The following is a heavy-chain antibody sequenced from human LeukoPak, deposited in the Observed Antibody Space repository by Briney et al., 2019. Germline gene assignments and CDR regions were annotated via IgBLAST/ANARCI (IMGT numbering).Heavy chain of an antibody. CDR2: ITDYSGNT. J-gene: IGHJ3*02. D-gene: IGHD2-2*02. CDR1: GYTFTSYG. V-gene: IGHV1-18*01. Sequence: ASVKVSCKASGYTFTSYGISWVRQAPGQGLEWMGWITDYSGNTNYAQKFQGRVTMTRDTSISTAYMELSRLRSDDTAVYYCARGDPICSSTSCYISDAFDIWGQGTMVTVSS. CDR3: ARGDPICSSTSCYISDAFDI.